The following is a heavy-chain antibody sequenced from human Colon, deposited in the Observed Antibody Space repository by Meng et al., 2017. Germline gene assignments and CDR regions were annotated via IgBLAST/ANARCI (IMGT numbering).Heavy chain of an antibody. Sequence: HLHESGPGLVKPSETLSLTCTVSGGSIRSPDFYWGWIRQSPGEGLEWIGSIFHSGTTYYNPSLSSRLTISVDASKNQFYLRLNSMTAADTAVYYCARERLSSGWYGGRWFDPWGQGTLVTVSS. CDR2: IFHSGTT. D-gene: IGHD6-19*01. CDR3: ARERLSSGWYGGRWFDP. V-gene: IGHV4-39*07. CDR1: GGSIRSPDFY. J-gene: IGHJ5*02.